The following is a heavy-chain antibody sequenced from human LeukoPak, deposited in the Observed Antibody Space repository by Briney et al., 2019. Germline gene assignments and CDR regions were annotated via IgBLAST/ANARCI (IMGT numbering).Heavy chain of an antibody. J-gene: IGHJ4*02. CDR1: GGSISSGGYY. Sequence: SETLSLTCTVSGGSISSGGYYWSWIRQHPGKGLEWIGYIYYSGSTYYNPPLKSRVTISVDTSKNQFSLKLSSVTTADTAVYYCARGTYCSGGSCYDLWGQGTLVTVSS. CDR3: ARGTYCSGGSCYDL. D-gene: IGHD2-15*01. V-gene: IGHV4-31*03. CDR2: IYYSGST.